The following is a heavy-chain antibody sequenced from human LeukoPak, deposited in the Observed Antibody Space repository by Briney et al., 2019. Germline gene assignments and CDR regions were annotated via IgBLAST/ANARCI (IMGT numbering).Heavy chain of an antibody. J-gene: IGHJ2*01. V-gene: IGHV3-48*04. CDR1: GFTFSSYN. CDR2: ISSSGSTI. D-gene: IGHD5-24*01. CDR3: ARDPLEGSWYFDL. Sequence: GGSLRLSCAASGFTFSSYNMNWVRQAPGKGLEWVSDISSSGSTIYFADSVKGRFTISRDNAKNSLFLQMNSLRAEDTAVYYCARDPLEGSWYFDLWGRGTLVTVSS.